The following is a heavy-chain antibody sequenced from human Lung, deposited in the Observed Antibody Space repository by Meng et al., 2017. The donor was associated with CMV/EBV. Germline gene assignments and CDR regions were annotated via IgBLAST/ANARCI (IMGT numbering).Heavy chain of an antibody. V-gene: IGHV3-20*04. Sequence: GEXXKISCAASGFTFDDYGMSWVRQAPGKGLEWVSGINWNGGSTGYADSVKGRFTISRDNAKNSLYLQMNSLRAGDTALYYCARREYNSGYDYWGQGTLVTVSS. J-gene: IGHJ4*02. CDR2: INWNGGST. D-gene: IGHD5-12*01. CDR1: GFTFDDYG. CDR3: ARREYNSGYDY.